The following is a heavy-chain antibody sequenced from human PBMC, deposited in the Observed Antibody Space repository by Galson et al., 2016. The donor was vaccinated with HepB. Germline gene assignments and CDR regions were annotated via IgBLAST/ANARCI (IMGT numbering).Heavy chain of an antibody. Sequence: QSGAEVKKPGESLTISCKGSGYSFTSYWIGWVRQMPGKGLEWMGRIDPKDSYTNYSPSFQGHVTISVDKSISTAYLQWSSLKASDTAMYHCVRHGGVAASDYWGQGTLVVVSS. CDR3: VRHGGVAASDY. CDR1: GYSFTSYW. CDR2: IDPKDSYT. D-gene: IGHD2-15*01. J-gene: IGHJ4*02. V-gene: IGHV5-10-1*01.